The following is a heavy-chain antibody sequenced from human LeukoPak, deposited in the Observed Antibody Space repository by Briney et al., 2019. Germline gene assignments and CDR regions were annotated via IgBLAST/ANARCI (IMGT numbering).Heavy chain of an antibody. CDR3: ARGENEVHDFDM. CDR1: GGSLGGYD. V-gene: IGHV4-34*01. D-gene: IGHD1-1*01. J-gene: IGHJ3*02. Sequence: SETLSLTCGVDGGSLGGYDWSWIRQPPGKGLEWIGEINHSGSTNYNPSLKSRVTISVDTSKNQFSLKLNSVTAADTAVYYCARGENEVHDFDMWVQGTMVTVSS. CDR2: INHSGST.